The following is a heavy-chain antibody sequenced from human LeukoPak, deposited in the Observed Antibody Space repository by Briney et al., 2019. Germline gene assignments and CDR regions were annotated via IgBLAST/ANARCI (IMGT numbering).Heavy chain of an antibody. Sequence: GGSLRLSCAASGFTFSDYYMSWIRQAPGKGLEWVSYISSSGSTTYYADSVKGRFTISRDNAKNSLYLQMNSLRAEDTAVYYCARDYPYDSSGYYYSDAFDIWGQGTMVTVSS. D-gene: IGHD3-22*01. CDR1: GFTFSDYY. CDR2: ISSSGSTT. J-gene: IGHJ3*02. CDR3: ARDYPYDSSGYYYSDAFDI. V-gene: IGHV3-11*01.